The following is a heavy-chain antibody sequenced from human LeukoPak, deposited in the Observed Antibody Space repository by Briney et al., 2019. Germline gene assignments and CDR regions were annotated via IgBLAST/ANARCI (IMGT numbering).Heavy chain of an antibody. CDR3: ARDSAAAGLFDY. Sequence: SETLSLTCTVSSGSISTYYWNWIRQPPGKGLEWIGYIYYSGSTSYNPSLKSRVTISVDTSKNQFSLNLSSVTAADTAVYYCARDSAAAGLFDYWGQGTLVTVSS. J-gene: IGHJ4*02. D-gene: IGHD6-13*01. V-gene: IGHV4-59*01. CDR2: IYYSGST. CDR1: SGSISTYY.